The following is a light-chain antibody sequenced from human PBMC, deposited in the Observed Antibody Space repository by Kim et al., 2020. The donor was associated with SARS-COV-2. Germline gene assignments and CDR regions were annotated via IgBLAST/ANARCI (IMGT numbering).Light chain of an antibody. CDR2: RNN. CDR1: SPNTGSNY. V-gene: IGLV1-47*01. CDR3: AAWDDSLSVHVV. Sequence: RVTFSCPGRSPNTGSNYVSWYQHLPGTAPKPLIYRNNQRPSGVPDRFSGSKSGTSASLAISGLRSEDEADYYCAAWDDSLSVHVVFGGGTQLTVL. J-gene: IGLJ2*01.